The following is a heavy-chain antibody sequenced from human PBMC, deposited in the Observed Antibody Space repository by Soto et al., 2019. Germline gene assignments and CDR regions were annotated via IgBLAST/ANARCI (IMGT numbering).Heavy chain of an antibody. D-gene: IGHD2-8*01. CDR2: ISSSSSTI. CDR1: GFTFSSYS. J-gene: IGHJ4*02. V-gene: IGHV3-48*01. CDR3: ARDSFTCTNGVCAKKPHFDY. Sequence: PGGSLRLSCAASGFTFSSYSMNWVRQAPGKGLEWVSYISSSSSTIYYADSVKGRFTISRDNAKNSLYLQMNSLRAEDTAVYYCARDSFTCTNGVCAKKPHFDYWGQGTLVTVSS.